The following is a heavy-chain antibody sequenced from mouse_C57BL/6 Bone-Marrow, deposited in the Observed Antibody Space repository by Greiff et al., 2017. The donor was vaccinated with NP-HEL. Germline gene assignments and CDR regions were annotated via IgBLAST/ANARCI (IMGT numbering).Heavy chain of an antibody. CDR3: AGLYYGSV. D-gene: IGHD1-1*01. Sequence: VQLQQSGPELVKPGASVKISCKASGYAFSSSWMNWVKQRPGKGLEWIGRIYPGDGDTNYNGKFKGKATLTADKSSSTAYMQLSSLTSEDSAVYFCAGLYYGSVWGQGTTLTVSS. CDR2: IYPGDGDT. V-gene: IGHV1-82*01. CDR1: GYAFSSSW. J-gene: IGHJ2*01.